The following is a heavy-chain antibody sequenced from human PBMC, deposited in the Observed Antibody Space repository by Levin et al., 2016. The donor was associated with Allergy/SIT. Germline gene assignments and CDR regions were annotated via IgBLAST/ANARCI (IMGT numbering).Heavy chain of an antibody. D-gene: IGHD6-19*01. Sequence: GESLKISCAASGFTFSSYGMHWVRQAPGKGLEWVAVISYDGSNKYYADSVKGRFTISRDNSKNTLYLQMNSLRAEDTAVYYCAKGQQWLVSPFDYWGQGTLVTVSS. V-gene: IGHV3-30*18. J-gene: IGHJ4*02. CDR2: ISYDGSNK. CDR1: GFTFSSYG. CDR3: AKGQQWLVSPFDY.